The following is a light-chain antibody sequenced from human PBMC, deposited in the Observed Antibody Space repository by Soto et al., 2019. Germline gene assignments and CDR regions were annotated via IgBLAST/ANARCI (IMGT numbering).Light chain of an antibody. CDR1: QSITTW. Sequence: DIHMTQSPSTLSASVGERVTITFRASQSITTWLAWYQQKPGKAPKLLIYKAPSLEGGVPSRFSGSGSGTEFNITISSPQPDDFATYYCQQYNTYPLTFGGGTPVEIK. V-gene: IGKV1-5*03. CDR2: KAP. J-gene: IGKJ4*01. CDR3: QQYNTYPLT.